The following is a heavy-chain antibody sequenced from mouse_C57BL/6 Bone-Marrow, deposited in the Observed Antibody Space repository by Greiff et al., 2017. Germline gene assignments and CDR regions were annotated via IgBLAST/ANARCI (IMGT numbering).Heavy chain of an antibody. CDR1: GFNIKDYY. CDR3: STEELLLRYPAWFAY. J-gene: IGHJ3*01. V-gene: IGHV14-4*01. Sequence: VQLKESGAELVRPGASVKLSCTASGFNIKDYYMHWVKQRPEQGLEWIGWIDPENGDTEYASKFQGKATITADTSSNTAYLQLSSLTSEDTAVYYCSTEELLLRYPAWFAYWGQGTLVTVSA. CDR2: IDPENGDT. D-gene: IGHD1-1*01.